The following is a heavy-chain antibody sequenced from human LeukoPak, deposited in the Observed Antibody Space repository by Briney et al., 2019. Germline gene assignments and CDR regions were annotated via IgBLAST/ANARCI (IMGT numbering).Heavy chain of an antibody. CDR3: ARDDYGVDAFDI. V-gene: IGHV3-66*01. J-gene: IGHJ3*02. CDR2: IYSGGST. CDR1: GFTVGSNY. Sequence: GGSLRLSCAASGFTVGSNYMSWVRQAPGKGLEWVSVIYSGGSTYYADSVKGRFTISRDNSKNTLYLQMNSLRAEDTAVYYCARDDYGVDAFDIWGQGTMVTVSS. D-gene: IGHD4-17*01.